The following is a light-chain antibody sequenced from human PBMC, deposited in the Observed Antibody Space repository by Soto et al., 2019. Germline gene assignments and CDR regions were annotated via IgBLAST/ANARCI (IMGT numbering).Light chain of an antibody. CDR1: QSVSSY. J-gene: IGKJ4*01. CDR2: DAS. Sequence: EIVLTQSPATLSLSPGERATLSCRASQSVSSYLAWYRQKPGRAPRLLIYDASNRATGIPARFSGSGSGTEFTLTISSLETEDFAVYYCQQRSNWLNFGGGTKVDI. CDR3: QQRSNWLN. V-gene: IGKV3-11*01.